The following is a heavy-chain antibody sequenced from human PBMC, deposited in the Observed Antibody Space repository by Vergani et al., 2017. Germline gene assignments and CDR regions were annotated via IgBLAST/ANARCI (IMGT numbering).Heavy chain of an antibody. CDR1: GYTFTSYG. D-gene: IGHD6-13*01. J-gene: IGHJ5*02. CDR3: ATTTTAADWFDP. Sequence: VQLVQSGAAVKKPGASVKVSCKASGYTFTSYGISWVRQAPGKGLEWMGLVDPEDGETIYAEKFQGRVTITADTSTDTAYMELSSLRSEDTAVYYCATTTTAADWFDPWGQGTLVTVSS. CDR2: VDPEDGET. V-gene: IGHV1-69-2*01.